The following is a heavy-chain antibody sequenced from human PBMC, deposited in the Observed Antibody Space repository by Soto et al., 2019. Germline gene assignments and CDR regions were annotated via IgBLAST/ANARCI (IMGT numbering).Heavy chain of an antibody. V-gene: IGHV3-7*01. D-gene: IGHD6-6*01. Sequence: GGSLRLSCAASGFTFSHFWMNWVRQAPGKGLEWVAYISADGRETNHVDSVKGRFAISRDNAKNSLFLQMNSLRAEDTAVYSCARTPRLLDSWGQGTLVTVSS. CDR2: ISADGRET. CDR3: ARTPRLLDS. CDR1: GFTFSHFW. J-gene: IGHJ4*02.